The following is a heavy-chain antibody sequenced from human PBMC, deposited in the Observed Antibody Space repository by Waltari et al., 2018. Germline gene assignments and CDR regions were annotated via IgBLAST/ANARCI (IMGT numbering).Heavy chain of an antibody. CDR2: IDYSGST. CDR3: ARGVGRNYFDY. CDR1: GGSISSGGYY. V-gene: IGHV4-31*01. D-gene: IGHD1-26*01. J-gene: IGHJ4*02. Sequence: QVQLQESGPGLVKPSQTLSLTCTVSGGSISSGGYYWSWVRQHPGKGLEWIGYIDYSGSTYYSPSLKSLVTISVDTSKNQFSLKLSSVTAADSAVYYCARGVGRNYFDYWGQGTLVTVSS.